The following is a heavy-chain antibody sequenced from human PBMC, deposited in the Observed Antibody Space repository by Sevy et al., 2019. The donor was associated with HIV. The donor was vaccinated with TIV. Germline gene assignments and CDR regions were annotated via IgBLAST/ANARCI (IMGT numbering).Heavy chain of an antibody. CDR3: AKDPPRGWSSGWYSDY. Sequence: GGSLRLSCAASGFTFSSYAMSWVRQAPGKGLEWVSAISGSGGSTYYADSVKGRFTISRDNSKNTLYLQMNSLRAEDTAVYYSAKDPPRGWSSGWYSDYWGQGTLVTVSS. J-gene: IGHJ4*02. CDR1: GFTFSSYA. CDR2: ISGSGGST. V-gene: IGHV3-23*01. D-gene: IGHD6-19*01.